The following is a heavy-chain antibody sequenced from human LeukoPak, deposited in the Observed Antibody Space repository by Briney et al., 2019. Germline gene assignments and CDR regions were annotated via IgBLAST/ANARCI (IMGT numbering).Heavy chain of an antibody. CDR1: GYTFTSYG. CDR3: ARDYYDSSGYYSLVHFDY. J-gene: IGHJ4*02. D-gene: IGHD3-22*01. Sequence: ASVKVSCKASGYTFTSYGISWVRQAPGQGLELMGWISAYNGNTNYAQKLQGRVTMTTDTSTSTAYMELRSLRSDDTAVYYCARDYYDSSGYYSLVHFDYWGQGTLVTVSS. CDR2: ISAYNGNT. V-gene: IGHV1-18*01.